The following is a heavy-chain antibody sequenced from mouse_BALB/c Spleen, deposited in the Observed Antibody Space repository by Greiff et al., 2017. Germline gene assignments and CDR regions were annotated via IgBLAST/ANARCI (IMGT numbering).Heavy chain of an antibody. CDR2: IWAGGST. CDR3: ASYYRYDVGTSWFAY. V-gene: IGHV2-9*02. D-gene: IGHD2-14*01. J-gene: IGHJ3*01. CDR1: GFSLTSYG. Sequence: VMLVESGPGLVAPSQSLSITCTVSGFSLTSYGVHWVRQPPGKGLEWLGVIWAGGSTNYNSALMSRLSISKDNSKSQVFLKMNSLQTDDTAMYYCASYYRYDVGTSWFAYWGQGTLVTVSA.